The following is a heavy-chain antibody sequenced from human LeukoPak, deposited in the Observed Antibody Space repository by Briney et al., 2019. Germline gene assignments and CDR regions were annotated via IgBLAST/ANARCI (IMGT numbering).Heavy chain of an antibody. CDR2: ISGSAGST. D-gene: IGHD3-22*01. V-gene: IGHV3-23*01. CDR3: AKYIPSSSGYDY. Sequence: SGRSLRLSCAASGFTFSRYAMSWVRQAPGKGLEWVSVISGSAGSTYYADSVKGRFTISRDNSKNTLYLQMNSLRAGDTAVYYCAKYIPSSSGYDYWGQGTLVTVSS. CDR1: GFTFSRYA. J-gene: IGHJ4*02.